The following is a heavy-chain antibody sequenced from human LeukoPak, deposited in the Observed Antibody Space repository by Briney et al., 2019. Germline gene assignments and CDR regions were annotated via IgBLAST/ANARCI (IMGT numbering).Heavy chain of an antibody. CDR2: KNPNSGNS. CDR1: GYTFTNYG. V-gene: IGHV1-8*01. J-gene: IGHJ4*02. Sequence: GSVKGCCKASGYTFTNYGINGVRQATGQGLEWMGYKNPNSGNSAYAQKFQGRVTITTDASITTAYMELSGLRSEDTALYYCAREGLDYWGQGTLVTVSS. CDR3: AREGLDY.